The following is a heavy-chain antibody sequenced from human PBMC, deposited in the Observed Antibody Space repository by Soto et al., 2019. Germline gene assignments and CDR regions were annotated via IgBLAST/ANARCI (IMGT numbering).Heavy chain of an antibody. D-gene: IGHD3-16*01. Sequence: PGGSLRLSCAASGFTFSSYSMNWVRQAPGKGLEWVSSISSSSSYIYYADSVKGRFTISRDNAKNSLYLQMNSLRAEDTAVYYCARLWGSKTQDAFDIWGQGTMVTVSS. CDR2: ISSSSSYI. V-gene: IGHV3-21*01. CDR1: GFTFSSYS. CDR3: ARLWGSKTQDAFDI. J-gene: IGHJ3*02.